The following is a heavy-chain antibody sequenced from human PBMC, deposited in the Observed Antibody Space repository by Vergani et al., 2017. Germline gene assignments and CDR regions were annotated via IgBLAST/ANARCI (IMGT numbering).Heavy chain of an antibody. D-gene: IGHD3-3*01. CDR3: ARAPLRFLEWSSYYYYYGMDV. CDR1: GGSFSGYY. V-gene: IGHV4-34*01. CDR2: INHSGST. Sequence: QVQLQQWGAGLLKPSETLSLTCAVYGGSFSGYYWSWIRQPPGKGLEWIGEINHSGSTNYNPSLKSRVTISVDTSKNQFSLKLSSVTAADTAVYYCARAPLRFLEWSSYYYYYGMDVWGQGTTVTVSS. J-gene: IGHJ6*02.